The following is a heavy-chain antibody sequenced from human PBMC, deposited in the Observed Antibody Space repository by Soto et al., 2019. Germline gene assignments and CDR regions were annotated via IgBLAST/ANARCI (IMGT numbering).Heavy chain of an antibody. J-gene: IGHJ4*02. CDR3: ARGLYSSGWTDY. CDR2: MNPNSGNT. V-gene: IGHV1-8*01. CDR1: GYTFTSYD. Sequence: ASVKVSCKASGYTFTSYDINWVRQATGQGLEWMGWMNPNSGNTGYAQKFQGRVTMTRNTSISTAYMELSSLRSEDTAVYYCARGLYSSGWTDYWGQGTLVTASS. D-gene: IGHD6-19*01.